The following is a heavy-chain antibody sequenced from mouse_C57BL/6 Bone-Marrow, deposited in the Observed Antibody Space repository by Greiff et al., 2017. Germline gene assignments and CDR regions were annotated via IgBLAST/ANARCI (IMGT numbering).Heavy chain of an antibody. J-gene: IGHJ2*01. D-gene: IGHD1-1*01. V-gene: IGHV1-64*01. CDR3: ARATTVVGDYFCY. CDR2: IHPNSGST. Sequence: QVQLQQPGAELVKPGASVKLSCKASGYTFTSYWMHWVKQRPGQGLEWIGMIHPNSGSTNYNEKFKSKATLTVDKSSSTAYMQLSSLTSEDSAVYYCARATTVVGDYFCYWGHGATLTVAS. CDR1: GYTFTSYW.